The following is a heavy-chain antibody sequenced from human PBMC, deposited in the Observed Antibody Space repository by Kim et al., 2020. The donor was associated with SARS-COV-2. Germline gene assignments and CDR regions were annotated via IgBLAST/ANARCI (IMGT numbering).Heavy chain of an antibody. D-gene: IGHD6-19*01. J-gene: IGHJ6*02. CDR1: GYSFTSYW. CDR3: ASVAVAGTHYYYGMDV. CDR2: IDPSDSYT. Sequence: GESLKISCKGSGYSFTSYWISWVRQMPGKGLEWMGRIDPSDSYTNYSPSFQGHVTISADKSISTAYLQWSSLKASDTAMYYCASVAVAGTHYYYGMDVWGQGTTVTVSS. V-gene: IGHV5-10-1*01.